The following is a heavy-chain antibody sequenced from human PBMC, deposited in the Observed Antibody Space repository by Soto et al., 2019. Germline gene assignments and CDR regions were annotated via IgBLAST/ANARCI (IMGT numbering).Heavy chain of an antibody. CDR3: ARRYGVAFDI. Sequence: GSAGMPRTCCWSLSRHPPEKGLEWIGYIYYSGSTNYNPSLKSRVTISVDTSKNQFSLKLSSVTAADTAVYYCARRYGVAFDIWGQGTMVT. CDR2: IYYSGST. J-gene: IGHJ3*02. V-gene: IGHV4-59*08. CDR1: AGMPRTCC. D-gene: IGHD3-10*01.